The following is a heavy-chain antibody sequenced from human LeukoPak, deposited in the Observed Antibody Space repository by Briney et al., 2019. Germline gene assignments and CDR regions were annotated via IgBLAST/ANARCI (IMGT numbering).Heavy chain of an antibody. CDR3: ARDGSRDNSSSWYYYYYYGMDV. D-gene: IGHD6-13*01. J-gene: IGHJ6*02. CDR1: GYTFSSYG. V-gene: IGHV1-18*01. Sequence: ASVKISCKASGYTFSSYGISWVRPAPGQGLEWMGWFSAYNGNTNYAQKLQGRVTMTTDTSTSTAYMELRSLRSDDTAVYYCARDGSRDNSSSWYYYYYYGMDVWGQGTTVTVPS. CDR2: FSAYNGNT.